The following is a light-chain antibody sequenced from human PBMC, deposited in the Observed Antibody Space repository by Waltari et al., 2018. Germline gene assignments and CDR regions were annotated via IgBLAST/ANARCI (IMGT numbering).Light chain of an antibody. CDR3: QSYDIRLCRYV. Sequence: QSVLTQPPSVSGAPGQRVTISCTGSWSNLGAGFDVNWYQQIPGGATKLLIHGNINRPSSVPDRFSCSKSCTSASLAVTGLQAEDEADYYCQSYDIRLCRYVFGTATTVTVL. V-gene: IGLV1-40*01. CDR1: WSNLGAGFD. CDR2: GNI. J-gene: IGLJ1*01.